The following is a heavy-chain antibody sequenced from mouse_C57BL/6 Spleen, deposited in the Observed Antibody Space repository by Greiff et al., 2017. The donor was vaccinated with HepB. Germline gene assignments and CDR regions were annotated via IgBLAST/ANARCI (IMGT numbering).Heavy chain of an antibody. CDR2: IYPGSGNT. V-gene: IGHV1-76*01. CDR3: ARSGGLRRGDYFDY. J-gene: IGHJ2*01. D-gene: IGHD2-4*01. CDR1: GYTFTDYY. Sequence: VQLQQSGAELVRPGASVKLSCKASGYTFTDYYINWVKQRPGQGLEWIARIYPGSGNTYYNEKFKGKATLTAEKSSSTAYMQLSSLTSEDSAVYFCARSGGLRRGDYFDYWGQGTTLTVSS.